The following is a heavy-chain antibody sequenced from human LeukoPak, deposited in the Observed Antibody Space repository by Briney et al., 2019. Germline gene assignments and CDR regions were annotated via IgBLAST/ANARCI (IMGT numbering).Heavy chain of an antibody. CDR2: IYYSGST. V-gene: IGHV4-59*12. Sequence: SETLSLTCTVSGGSISSYYWSWIRQPPGKGLEWIGYIYYSGSTNYNPSLKSRVTISVDTSKNQLSLKLNSLTAADTAVYFCARSLLWPTGTSDIWGQGTMVAVSS. J-gene: IGHJ3*02. CDR1: GGSISSYY. CDR3: ARSLLWPTGTSDI. D-gene: IGHD2-8*02.